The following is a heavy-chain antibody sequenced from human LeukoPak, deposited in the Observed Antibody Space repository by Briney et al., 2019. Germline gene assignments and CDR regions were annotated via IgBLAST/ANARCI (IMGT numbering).Heavy chain of an antibody. CDR1: GGSISSSSYY. Sequence: PSETLSLTCTVSGGSISSSSYYWGWIRQPPGKGLEWIGSIYYSGSTYYNPSLKSRVTISVDTSKNQFSLKLSSVTAADTAVYYCAREELGIEVKLDYWGQGTLVTVSS. J-gene: IGHJ4*02. CDR3: AREELGIEVKLDY. CDR2: IYYSGST. V-gene: IGHV4-39*07. D-gene: IGHD7-27*01.